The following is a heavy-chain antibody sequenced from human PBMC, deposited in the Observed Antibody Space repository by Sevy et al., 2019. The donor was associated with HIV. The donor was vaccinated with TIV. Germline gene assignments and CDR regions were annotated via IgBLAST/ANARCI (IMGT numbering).Heavy chain of an antibody. J-gene: IGHJ3*02. CDR2: LNGSGGRT. Sequence: GGSLRLSCAASGLTFSSFAMSWVRQTPGKGLEWVSGLNGSGGRTYYPDSVKGRFTISRDNSKNTLYLQMNSLRAEDTAVYYCAKDTDSGSYLNDAFDIWGQWTMVTVSS. CDR1: GLTFSSFA. CDR3: AKDTDSGSYLNDAFDI. V-gene: IGHV3-23*01. D-gene: IGHD1-26*01.